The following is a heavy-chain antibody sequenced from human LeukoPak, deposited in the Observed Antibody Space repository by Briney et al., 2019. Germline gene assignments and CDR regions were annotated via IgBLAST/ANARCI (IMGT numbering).Heavy chain of an antibody. V-gene: IGHV3-23*01. CDR2: ISGSGGST. J-gene: IGHJ4*02. Sequence: GGSLRLSCAASGFTFSSYAMSWVRQAPGKGLEWVSAISGSGGSTYYADSMKGRFTISRDNSKNTLYLQMNSLRAEDTAVYYCAKVVVGASYFDYWGQGTLVTVSS. CDR1: GFTFSSYA. CDR3: AKVVVGASYFDY. D-gene: IGHD1-26*01.